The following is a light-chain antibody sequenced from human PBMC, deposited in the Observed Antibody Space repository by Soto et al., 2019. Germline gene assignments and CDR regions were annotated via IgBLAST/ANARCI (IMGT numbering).Light chain of an antibody. J-gene: IGKJ1*01. Sequence: DIQMTQSPSSLSASVGDRVSITCRASESINNYLNWYQQKPGKAPKLLIYAASSMQSGVPSRFSGSGSETDFTLTISSLQPDDPATYYCQQSFSPFWMFGQGTKVEV. CDR1: ESINNY. CDR3: QQSFSPFWM. CDR2: AAS. V-gene: IGKV1-39*01.